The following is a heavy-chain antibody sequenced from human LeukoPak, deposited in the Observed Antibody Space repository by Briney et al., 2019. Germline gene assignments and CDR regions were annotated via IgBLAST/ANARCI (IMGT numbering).Heavy chain of an antibody. CDR3: ARGERAAAAFDY. V-gene: IGHV3-23*01. CDR2: ISGSGGST. Sequence: PGGSLRLACAASGFTFSSYAMSWVRQAPGKGLEWVSAISGSGGSTYYADSVKGRFTISRDNSKNTLYLQMNSLRAEDTAVYYCARGERAAAAFDYWGQGTLVTVSS. CDR1: GFTFSSYA. J-gene: IGHJ4*02. D-gene: IGHD6-13*01.